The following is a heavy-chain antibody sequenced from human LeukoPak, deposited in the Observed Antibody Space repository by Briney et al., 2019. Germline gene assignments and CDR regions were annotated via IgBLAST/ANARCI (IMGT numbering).Heavy chain of an antibody. V-gene: IGHV5-51*01. D-gene: IGHD5-12*01. Sequence: GESLKISCKGSGYSFTSYWIGWVRQMPGKGLEWMGIIYPGDSDTRYSPSFQGQVTISADKSISTAYLQWSSLEASDTAMYYCARVATSPPAINYYFDYWGQGTLVTVSS. CDR1: GYSFTSYW. CDR2: IYPGDSDT. J-gene: IGHJ4*02. CDR3: ARVATSPPAINYYFDY.